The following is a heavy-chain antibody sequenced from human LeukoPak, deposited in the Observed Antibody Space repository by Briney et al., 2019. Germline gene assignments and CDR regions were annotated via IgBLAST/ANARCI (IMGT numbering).Heavy chain of an antibody. J-gene: IGHJ4*02. V-gene: IGHV3-30*18. D-gene: IGHD4-17*01. CDR1: GFTFSSYG. CDR3: AKDSNDYGDYVHDY. Sequence: GGSLRLSCAASGFTFSSYGTHWVRRAPGKGLEWVAVISYDGSNKYYADSVKGRFTISRDNSKNTLYLQMNSLRAEDTAVYYCAKDSNDYGDYVHDYWGQGTLVTVSS. CDR2: ISYDGSNK.